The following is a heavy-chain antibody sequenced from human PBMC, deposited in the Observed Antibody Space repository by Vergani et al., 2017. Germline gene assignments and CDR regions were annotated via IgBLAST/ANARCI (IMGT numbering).Heavy chain of an antibody. CDR1: GGSFSGYY. CDR3: ARRNYGYEFDC. V-gene: IGHV3-11*01. CDR2: ISSSGSTI. J-gene: IGHJ4*02. Sequence: QVQLQQWGAGLLKPSETLSLTCAVYGGSFSGYYWSWIRQPPGKGLGWVSYISSSGSTIYYADSVKGRFTISRDNAKNSLYLQMNSLRAEDTAVYYCARRNYGYEFDCWGQGTLVTVSS. D-gene: IGHD5-12*01.